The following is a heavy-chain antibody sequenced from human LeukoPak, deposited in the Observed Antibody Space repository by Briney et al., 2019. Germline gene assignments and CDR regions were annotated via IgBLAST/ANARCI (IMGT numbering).Heavy chain of an antibody. CDR2: ISGSGGST. CDR1: GFRFNTFW. J-gene: IGHJ4*02. Sequence: GGSLRLPCAASGFRFNTFWMNWVRQAPGKGLEWVSAISGSGGSTYYADSVKGRFTISRDNSKNTLYLQMSSLRAEDTAVYYCAKGYGDYVLFFDYWGQGTLVTVSS. CDR3: AKGYGDYVLFFDY. D-gene: IGHD4-17*01. V-gene: IGHV3-23*01.